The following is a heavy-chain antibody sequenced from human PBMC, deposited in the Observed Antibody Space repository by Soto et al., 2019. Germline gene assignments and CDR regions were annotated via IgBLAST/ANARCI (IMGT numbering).Heavy chain of an antibody. CDR1: GGSIRSYC. J-gene: IGHJ4*02. Sequence: SETLSLTCTVSGGSIRSYCWAWIRQPPGKGLEWIGYIFYSGSTNYNPSLEGRVTISVDTSKNQFSLKVSSVTAADTAVYYCARHYPIGNNWNYFDYWGQGTLVTVSS. CDR3: ARHYPIGNNWNYFDY. CDR2: IFYSGST. V-gene: IGHV4-59*01. D-gene: IGHD1-1*01.